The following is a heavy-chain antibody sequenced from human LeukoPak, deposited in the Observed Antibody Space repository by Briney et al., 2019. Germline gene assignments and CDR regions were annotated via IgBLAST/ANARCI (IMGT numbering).Heavy chain of an antibody. Sequence: ASVKVSCKTSGGTFTSYAITWVRQAPGQGLEWMGKIIPISGTTNYAQKFQGRVTMTRNTSISTAYMELSSLRSEDTAVYYCARGARAGHYYMDVWGKGTTVTVSS. V-gene: IGHV1-8*02. CDR1: GGTFTSYA. D-gene: IGHD6-13*01. CDR2: IIPISGTT. J-gene: IGHJ6*03. CDR3: ARGARAGHYYMDV.